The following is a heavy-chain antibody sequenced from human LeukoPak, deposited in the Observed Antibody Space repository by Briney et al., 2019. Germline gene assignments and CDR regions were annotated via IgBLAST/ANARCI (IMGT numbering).Heavy chain of an antibody. CDR1: GFTFSSDA. D-gene: IGHD1-26*01. CDR2: ISSTGGST. Sequence: SGGSLRLSCTASGFTFSSDAMRWVRQAPGKGLKWVSAISSTGGSTYYADSVRGRFIISRDSSKNTLYLQMNSLRAEDTAVYYCAKGGAQVGGQGTLVTVSS. CDR3: AKGGAQV. V-gene: IGHV3-23*01. J-gene: IGHJ4*02.